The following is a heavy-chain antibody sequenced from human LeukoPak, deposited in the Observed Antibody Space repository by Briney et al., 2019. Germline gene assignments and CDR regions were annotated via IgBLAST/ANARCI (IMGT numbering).Heavy chain of an antibody. V-gene: IGHV3-23*01. CDR2: ISGSGGST. J-gene: IGHJ4*02. CDR1: GFTFSSYA. Sequence: PGGSLRLSCAASGFTFSSYAMSWVRQAPGKGLEWVSAISGSGGSTYYADSVKGRFTISRDNSKNTLYLQMNSLRAEDTAVYYCAKGLRLSRGYSGYDYHYFDYWGRGTLVTVSS. CDR3: AKGLRLSRGYSGYDYHYFDY. D-gene: IGHD5-12*01.